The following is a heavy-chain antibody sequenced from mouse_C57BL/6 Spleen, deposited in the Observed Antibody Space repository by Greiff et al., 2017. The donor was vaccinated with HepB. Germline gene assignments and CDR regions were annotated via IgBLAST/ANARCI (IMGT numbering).Heavy chain of an antibody. D-gene: IGHD4-1*01. J-gene: IGHJ4*01. V-gene: IGHV1-82*01. CDR2: IYPGDGDT. CDR1: GYAFSSSW. CDR3: ARGDWDYYAMYY. Sequence: QVQLQQSGPELVKPGASVKISCKASGYAFSSSWMNWVKQRPGKGLEWIGRIYPGDGDTNYNGKFKGKATLTADKSSSTAYMQLSSLASEDSAVYFCARGDWDYYAMYYWGQGTSVTVSS.